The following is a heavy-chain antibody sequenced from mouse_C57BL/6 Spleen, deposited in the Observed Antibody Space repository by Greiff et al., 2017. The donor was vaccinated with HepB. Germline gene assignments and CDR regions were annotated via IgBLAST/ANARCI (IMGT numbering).Heavy chain of an antibody. V-gene: IGHV1-55*01. D-gene: IGHD1-1*01. J-gene: IGHJ2*01. CDR2: IYPGSGST. CDR1: GYTFTSYW. CDR3: AREDDYDSSSNSFDS. Sequence: QVHVQQPGAELVKSGASVKMSCKASGYTFTSYWIIWVKQRPGQGLEWIGDIYPGSGSTNYNEKFKSKATLTVDTSSSTAYMQLSSLTSEDSAVYYCAREDDYDSSSNSFDSWGQGATDTVSS.